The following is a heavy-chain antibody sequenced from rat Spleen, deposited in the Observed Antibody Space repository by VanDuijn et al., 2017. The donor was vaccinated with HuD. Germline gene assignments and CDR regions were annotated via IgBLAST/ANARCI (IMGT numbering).Heavy chain of an antibody. CDR1: GFTFSDYN. CDR3: ARRAYSSYIYPYYFDY. J-gene: IGHJ2*01. D-gene: IGHD1-2*01. V-gene: IGHV5-7*01. Sequence: EVQLVESGGGLVQPGRSLKLSCAASGFTFSDYNMAWVRQAPKKGLEWVATISYDGSSTYYRDSVKGRFTISRDNAKSTLYLQMDSLRSEDTATYYCARRAYSSYIYPYYFDYWGQGVMVTVPS. CDR2: ISYDGSST.